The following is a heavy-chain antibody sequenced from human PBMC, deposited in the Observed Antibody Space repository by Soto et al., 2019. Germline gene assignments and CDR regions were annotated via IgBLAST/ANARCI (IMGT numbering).Heavy chain of an antibody. CDR2: IYYSGST. J-gene: IGHJ5*02. CDR1: GGSISSYY. D-gene: IGHD6-13*01. V-gene: IGHV4-59*08. Sequence: SETLSLTCTVSGGSISSYYWSWIRQPPGKGLEWIGYIYYSGSTNYNPSLKSRVTISVDTSKNQFSLKLSSVTAADTAVYYCASHVSSSWYWFDPWGQGTLVTVSS. CDR3: ASHVSSSWYWFDP.